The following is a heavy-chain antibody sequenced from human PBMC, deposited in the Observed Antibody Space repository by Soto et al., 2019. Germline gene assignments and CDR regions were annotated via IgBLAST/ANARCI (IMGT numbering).Heavy chain of an antibody. Sequence: QVQLVQSGAEVKKPGASVKVSCKASGFTFTNYFFHWVRQAPRQGLEWVGIISPYDGSKNYQQSLQGRITMTSDTSTSTVYMELRSLRSEDTAVYFCARGDGRGSTGFYYYYGMDVWGHWTMITVSS. V-gene: IGHV1-46*01. J-gene: IGHJ6*02. D-gene: IGHD1-26*01. CDR1: GFTFTNYF. CDR2: ISPYDGSK. CDR3: ARGDGRGSTGFYYYYGMDV.